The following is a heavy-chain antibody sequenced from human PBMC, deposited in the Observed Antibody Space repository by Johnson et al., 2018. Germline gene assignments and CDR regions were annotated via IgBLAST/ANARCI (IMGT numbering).Heavy chain of an antibody. Sequence: VQLVQSGPGVVKPSGTLSLICGVSGESIITSNWWSWVLQTPGKGLEWVSSLSRSNSYGYYADSVKGRFTISRDNAKNSLDLQMNSLRVEDTAVYYCVRDLSTTTGGYFQHWGQGTLVTVSS. CDR3: VRDLSTTTGGYFQH. J-gene: IGHJ1*01. CDR2: LSRSNSYG. V-gene: IGHV3-21*01. CDR1: GESIITSNW. D-gene: IGHD1-14*01.